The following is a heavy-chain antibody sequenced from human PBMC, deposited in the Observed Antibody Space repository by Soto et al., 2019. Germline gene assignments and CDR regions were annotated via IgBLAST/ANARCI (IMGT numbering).Heavy chain of an antibody. CDR2: INSNTGGT. J-gene: IGHJ4*01. D-gene: IGHD1-7*01. V-gene: IGHV1-2*02. CDR3: ARESVVTGTHHFDY. CDR1: GYTFKYYF. Sequence: XSVKVSCKASGYTFKYYFLHWVRQAPGQGLEWMGWINSNTGGTNYAQKFQGRVTMTRDTPISTAYMELSRLTSDDTAVYHCARESVVTGTHHFDYWGHGTLVTVSS.